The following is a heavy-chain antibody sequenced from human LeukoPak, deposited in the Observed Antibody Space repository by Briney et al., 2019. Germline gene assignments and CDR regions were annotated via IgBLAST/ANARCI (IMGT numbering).Heavy chain of an antibody. D-gene: IGHD3-22*01. V-gene: IGHV4-59*08. CDR1: GGSISSYY. J-gene: IGHJ4*02. CDR2: IYYSGST. Sequence: SETLSLTCTVSGGSISSYYWSWIRQPPGKGLEWIGYIYYSGSTNYNPSLKSRVTISVGTSKNQFSLKLSSVTAADTAVYYCAGHPQFYDSSGYFDYRGQGTLVTVSS. CDR3: AGHPQFYDSSGYFDY.